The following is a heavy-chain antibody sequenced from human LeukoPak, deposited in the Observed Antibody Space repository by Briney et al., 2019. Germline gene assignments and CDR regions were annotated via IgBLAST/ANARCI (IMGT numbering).Heavy chain of an antibody. J-gene: IGHJ6*02. CDR2: IYYSGST. CDR1: GGSISSGGYY. Sequence: SETLSLTCTVSGGSISSGGYYWSWIRQHPGKGLEWIGYIYYSGSTYYNPSLKGRVTISVNTSKNQFSLKLSSVTAADTAVYYCARDLGFGDPNYYGMDVWGQGTTVTVSS. D-gene: IGHD3-10*01. V-gene: IGHV4-31*03. CDR3: ARDLGFGDPNYYGMDV.